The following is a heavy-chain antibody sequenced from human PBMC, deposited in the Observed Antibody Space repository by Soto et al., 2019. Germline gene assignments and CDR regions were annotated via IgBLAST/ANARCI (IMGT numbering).Heavy chain of an antibody. D-gene: IGHD1-26*01. CDR2: IYYSGST. CDR3: ATQEVGGSYVYTFDP. V-gene: IGHV4-39*01. CDR1: GGSITSSSYY. Sequence: QLHLRESGPGLVKPSETLSLTCTVSGGSITSSSYYWGWIRQPPGKGLEWIGSIYYSGSTYYNPSLKRRVTLXVDTSKNQFSLKLSSVTAADTAVYYCATQEVGGSYVYTFDPWGQGTLVTVSS. J-gene: IGHJ5*02.